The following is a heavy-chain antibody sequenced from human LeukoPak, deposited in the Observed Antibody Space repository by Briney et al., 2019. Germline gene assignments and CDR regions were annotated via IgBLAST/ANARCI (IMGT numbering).Heavy chain of an antibody. CDR1: GGSISTYY. D-gene: IGHD2-15*01. Sequence: SETLSLTCRVSGGSISTYYWSWIRQTPGKRLEWIGYIYYSGISNYNPSLKSRVTISVDTSKYQFSLKLNSVTAADTAVYYCARMVIRAYCSGGICYEHAFDVWGQGTVVTVSS. CDR2: IYYSGIS. CDR3: ARMVIRAYCSGGICYEHAFDV. J-gene: IGHJ3*01. V-gene: IGHV4-59*08.